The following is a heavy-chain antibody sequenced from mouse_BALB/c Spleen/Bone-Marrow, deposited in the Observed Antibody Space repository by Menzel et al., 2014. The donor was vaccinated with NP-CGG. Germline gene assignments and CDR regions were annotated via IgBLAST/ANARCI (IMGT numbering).Heavy chain of an antibody. D-gene: IGHD1-1*01. Sequence: VQLQQSGAELVKPGASAKLSCTASGFNIKDTYMHWVKQRPEQGLEWIGRIDPANGNTKYDPKFQGKATITADTSSNTAYLQLSSLTSEDTAVYYCARGYGSSYGTGYFDVWGAGTTVTVSS. CDR2: IDPANGNT. J-gene: IGHJ1*01. CDR1: GFNIKDTY. V-gene: IGHV14-3*02. CDR3: ARGYGSSYGTGYFDV.